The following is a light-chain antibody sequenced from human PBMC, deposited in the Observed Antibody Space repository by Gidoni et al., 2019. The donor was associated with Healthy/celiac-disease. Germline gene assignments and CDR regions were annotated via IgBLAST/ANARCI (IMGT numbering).Light chain of an antibody. CDR1: SSNIGNNY. CDR2: DNN. CDR3: GTWDSSLSAVV. V-gene: IGLV1-51*01. J-gene: IGLJ2*01. Sequence: QSVLTQPPSVSAAPGQKVTISGSGSSSNIGNNYVSWYQQLPGPAPKLLIYDNNKRPSGIPDRFSGSKSGTSATLGITGLQTGDEANYYCGTWDSSLSAVVFGGGTKLTVL.